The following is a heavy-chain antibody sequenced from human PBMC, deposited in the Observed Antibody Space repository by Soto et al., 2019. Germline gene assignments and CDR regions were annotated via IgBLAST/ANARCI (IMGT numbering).Heavy chain of an antibody. CDR2: ISHTGTT. Sequence: PSETLSLTCTVSGDSITSSYLWSWVRQPPGRGLEWIGKISHTGTTYYNPSLESRITISVEKSKNQFSLKLTSVTAADTAAFYCARHIPIDNILGFDYWGHGTLVTVSS. CDR1: GDSITSSYL. V-gene: IGHV4-4*02. CDR3: ARHIPIDNILGFDY. J-gene: IGHJ4*01. D-gene: IGHD2-21*01.